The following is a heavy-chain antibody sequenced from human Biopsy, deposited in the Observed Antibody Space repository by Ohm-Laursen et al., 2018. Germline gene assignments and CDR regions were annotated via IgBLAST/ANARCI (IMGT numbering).Heavy chain of an antibody. CDR1: GGTFGSND. CDR2: IIHHFGAT. V-gene: IGHV1-69*01. D-gene: IGHD1-26*01. J-gene: IGHJ4*02. Sequence: GSSVKVSCKTSGGTFGSNDISWVRQAPGQGLEWMGGIIHHFGATDYAQKFQGRVTISADESTSTSYMELSSLTTEDTAIYYCARGPHSGSHSCFDYWGRGTLVTVSS. CDR3: ARGPHSGSHSCFDY.